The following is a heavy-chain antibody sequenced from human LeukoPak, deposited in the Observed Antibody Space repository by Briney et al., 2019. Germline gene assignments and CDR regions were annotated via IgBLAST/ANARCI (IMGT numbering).Heavy chain of an antibody. CDR3: ARGPYSSGYYDY. J-gene: IGHJ4*02. V-gene: IGHV4-59*08. D-gene: IGHD3-22*01. CDR2: IYYSGST. CDR1: GGSISSYY. Sequence: NPSETLSLTCTVSGGSISSYYWSWIRQPPGKGLEWIGYIYYSGSTNYSPSLKSRVTISVDTSKNQFSLKLSSVTAADTAVYYCARGPYSSGYYDYWGQGTLVTVSS.